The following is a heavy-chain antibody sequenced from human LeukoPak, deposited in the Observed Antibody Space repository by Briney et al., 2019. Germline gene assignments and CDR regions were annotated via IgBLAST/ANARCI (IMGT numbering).Heavy chain of an antibody. Sequence: GGSLRLSCAASGFTFSDYSMNCVRRAPGKGLEWVSYISFSVNTKYYGDSVKGRFTISRDNAKNSLYLHMDSLRAEDTAVYYCARGAYSSGWAYFDHWGQGTLVTVSS. CDR1: GFTFSDYS. D-gene: IGHD6-19*01. CDR2: ISFSVNTK. J-gene: IGHJ4*02. V-gene: IGHV3-48*04. CDR3: ARGAYSSGWAYFDH.